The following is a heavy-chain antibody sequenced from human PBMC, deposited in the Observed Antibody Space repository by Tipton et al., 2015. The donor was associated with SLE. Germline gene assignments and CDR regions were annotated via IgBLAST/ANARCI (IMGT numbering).Heavy chain of an antibody. CDR2: IYHSGST. V-gene: IGHV4-38-2*02. D-gene: IGHD3-3*01. Sequence: LRLSCTVSGGSLSSHYWSWIRQPPGKGLEWIGSIYHSGSTYYNPSLKSRVTISVDTSKNQFSLKLSSVTAADTAVYYCARDGNLYYDFWSGYRYFDYWGQGTLVTVSS. J-gene: IGHJ4*02. CDR1: GGSLSSHY. CDR3: ARDGNLYYDFWSGYRYFDY.